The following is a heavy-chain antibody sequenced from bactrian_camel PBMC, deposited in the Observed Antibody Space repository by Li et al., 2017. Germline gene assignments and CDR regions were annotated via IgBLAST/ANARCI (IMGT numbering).Heavy chain of an antibody. D-gene: IGHD6*01. V-gene: IGHV3S40*01. J-gene: IGHJ7*01. CDR1: GFMFSVSG. CDR2: IWRGGGGNV. Sequence: VQLVESGGGLVQPGESPTLSCAASGFMFSVSGMSWVRQVPGKEREGVAAIWRGGGGNVYYADSVKDRFTISQDAAKNTVYLQMNSLKPEDTAAYYCTKRRGTWYSDGMDIWGKGTQVTVS.